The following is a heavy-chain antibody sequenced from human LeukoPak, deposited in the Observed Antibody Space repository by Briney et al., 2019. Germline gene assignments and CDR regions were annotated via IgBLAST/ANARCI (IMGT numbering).Heavy chain of an antibody. Sequence: ASVKVSCKASGYTFTSSYIHWVRPAPGQGLEWMGMIYPRDGSTSYAQKFQGRVTVTRDTSTSTVHMELSGLRSEDTAVYYCARDQEGFDYWGQGTLVTVSS. CDR2: IYPRDGST. V-gene: IGHV1-46*01. CDR3: ARDQEGFDY. CDR1: GYTFTSSY. J-gene: IGHJ4*02.